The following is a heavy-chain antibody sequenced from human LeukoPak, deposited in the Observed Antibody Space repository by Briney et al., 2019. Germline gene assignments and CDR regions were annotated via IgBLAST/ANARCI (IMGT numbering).Heavy chain of an antibody. CDR3: AKDRSIILWFGELLGY. CDR1: GFTFSSYA. CDR2: ISGSGGST. V-gene: IGHV3-23*01. D-gene: IGHD3-10*01. Sequence: GSLRLFCAGSGFTFSSYAMSWVRQGPGKGLEWVPAISGSGGSTYYADSVKGRFTISRDNSKNTLYLQMNSLRAEDTAVYYCAKDRSIILWFGELLGYWGQGTLVTVSS. J-gene: IGHJ4*02.